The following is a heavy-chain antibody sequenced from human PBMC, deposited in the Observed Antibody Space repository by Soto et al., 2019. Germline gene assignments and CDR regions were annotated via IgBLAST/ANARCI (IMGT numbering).Heavy chain of an antibody. Sequence: ASVKVSFKASGYTFTSYGISWVRQAPGQGLEWMGWISAYNGNTNYAQKLQGRVTMTTDTPTSTAYMELRSLRSDDTAVYYCARDPRYDYIWGSYRSLYYYYMDVWGKGTTVTVSS. CDR3: ARDPRYDYIWGSYRSLYYYYMDV. V-gene: IGHV1-18*01. J-gene: IGHJ6*03. CDR2: ISAYNGNT. CDR1: GYTFTSYG. D-gene: IGHD3-16*02.